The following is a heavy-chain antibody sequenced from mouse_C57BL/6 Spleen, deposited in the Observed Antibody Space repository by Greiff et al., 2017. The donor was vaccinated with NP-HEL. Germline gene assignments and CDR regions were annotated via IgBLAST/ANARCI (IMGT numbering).Heavy chain of an antibody. J-gene: IGHJ2*01. CDR1: GYTFTDYE. CDR2: IDPETGGT. Sequence: QVQLKQSGAELVRPGASVTLSCKASGYTFTDYEMHWVKQTPVHGLEWIGAIDPETGGTAYNQKFKGKAILTADKSSSTAYMELRSLTSEDSAVYYCTRGVITTVVDYFDYWGQGTTLTVSS. V-gene: IGHV1-15*01. D-gene: IGHD1-1*01. CDR3: TRGVITTVVDYFDY.